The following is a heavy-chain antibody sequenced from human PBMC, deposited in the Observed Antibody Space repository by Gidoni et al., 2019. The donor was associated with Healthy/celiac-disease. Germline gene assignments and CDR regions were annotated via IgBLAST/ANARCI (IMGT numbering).Heavy chain of an antibody. CDR3: ARDSHLGYCTNGVCFDY. CDR1: GYTFTSYG. J-gene: IGHJ4*02. CDR2: ISAYNGNT. V-gene: IGHV1-18*01. Sequence: QVQLVQSGAEVKKPGASVKVSCKASGYTFTSYGISRVRQAPGQGLEWMGWISAYNGNTNDAQKLQGRVTMTTDTSTSTAYMELRSLRSDDTAVYYCARDSHLGYCTNGVCFDYWGQGTLVTVSS. D-gene: IGHD2-8*01.